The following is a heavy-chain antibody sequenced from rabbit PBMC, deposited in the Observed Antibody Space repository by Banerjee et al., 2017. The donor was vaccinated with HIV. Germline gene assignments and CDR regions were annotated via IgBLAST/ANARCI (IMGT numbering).Heavy chain of an antibody. V-gene: IGHV1S43*01. CDR1: GFDLSSYYY. CDR2: VVAGSDGMT. CDR3: VRAGVYAGSSYGNAF. Sequence: QEQLEESGGGLVKPEGSLTLTCKASGFDLSSYYYMCWVRQAPRKGLEWIACVVAGSDGMTYYASWAKGRFTISRSTSLNTVDLQMTSLTAADTATYFCVRAGVYAGSSYGNAF. J-gene: IGHJ2*02. D-gene: IGHD8-1*01.